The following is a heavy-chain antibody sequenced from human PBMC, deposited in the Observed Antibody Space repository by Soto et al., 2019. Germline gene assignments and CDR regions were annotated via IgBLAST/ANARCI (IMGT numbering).Heavy chain of an antibody. J-gene: IGHJ6*03. Sequence: QVHLVQAGAEVRKPGASVQVSCKASGYNFSSHDIHWVRQAPGQGLEWMGWINAGNGNTRYSQKFQDRITITRDASASTAYMELSSIRSEDTAIYYCARDSFYCGGRYCYHYSFYMDVWGKGTTVTVSS. CDR3: ARDSFYCGGRYCYHYSFYMDV. CDR2: INAGNGNT. D-gene: IGHD2-21*01. V-gene: IGHV1-3*01. CDR1: GYNFSSHD.